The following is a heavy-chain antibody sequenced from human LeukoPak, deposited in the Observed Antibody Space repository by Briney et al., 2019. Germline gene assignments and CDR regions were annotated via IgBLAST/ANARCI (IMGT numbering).Heavy chain of an antibody. CDR1: GFTFDDFA. J-gene: IGHJ5*02. D-gene: IGHD3-10*01. CDR2: ISWNSSRI. V-gene: IGHV3-9*01. Sequence: QPGRSLRLSCAASGFTFDDFAMHWVRQAPGKGPEWVSGISWNSSRIAYADSVKGRFTIPRDNAKSSLYLQMNSLRAEDTALYHCARGGDFPSWRGMVRGVPFDPWGQGTLVTVSS. CDR3: ARGGDFPSWRGMVRGVPFDP.